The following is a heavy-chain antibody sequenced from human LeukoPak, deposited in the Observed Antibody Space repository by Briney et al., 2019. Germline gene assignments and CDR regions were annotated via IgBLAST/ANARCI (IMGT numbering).Heavy chain of an antibody. J-gene: IGHJ4*02. CDR2: IYHSGST. CDR1: GGSISRHY. Sequence: SETLSLTCTVSGGSISRHYWSWIRQPPGKGLEWIGSIYHSGSTYYNPSLKSRVTISVDTSKNQFSLKLSSVTAADTAVYYCARARDFWSGYSDYWGQGTLVTVSS. CDR3: ARARDFWSGYSDY. D-gene: IGHD3-3*01. V-gene: IGHV4-38-2*02.